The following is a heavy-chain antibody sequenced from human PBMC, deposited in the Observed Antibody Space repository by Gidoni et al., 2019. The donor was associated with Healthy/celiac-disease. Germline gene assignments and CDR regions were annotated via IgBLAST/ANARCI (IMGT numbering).Heavy chain of an antibody. J-gene: IGHJ4*02. D-gene: IGHD3-10*01. Sequence: EVQLVESGGGMVKPGGCPRLSCAAAGLTWSKAGMNWVRQAPGKGLEWVGRIKSKTDGGTTDYAAPVKGRFPISRDVSKHTLYLQLHSLKSEDTAVYYCTLTDYYGSGSYYQADYWGQGTLVTVSS. CDR2: IKSKTDGGTT. V-gene: IGHV3-15*07. CDR1: GLTWSKAG. CDR3: TLTDYYGSGSYYQADY.